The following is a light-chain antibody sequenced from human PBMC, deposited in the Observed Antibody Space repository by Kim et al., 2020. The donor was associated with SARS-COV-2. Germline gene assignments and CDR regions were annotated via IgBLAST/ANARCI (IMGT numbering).Light chain of an antibody. CDR2: GKN. V-gene: IGLV3-19*01. CDR1: SPRSYY. CDR3: NSRDSSGNPHWV. J-gene: IGLJ3*02. Sequence: LGQTVRITCQGDSPRSYYASWYQQKPGQAPVLVIYGKNNRPSGIPDRFSGSSSGNTASLTITGAQAEDEADYYCNSRDSSGNPHWVFGGGTQLTVL.